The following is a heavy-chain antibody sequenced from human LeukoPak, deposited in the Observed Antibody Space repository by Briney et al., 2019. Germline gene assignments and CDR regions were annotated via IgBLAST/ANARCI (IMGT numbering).Heavy chain of an antibody. V-gene: IGHV3-7*01. D-gene: IGHD3-10*01. Sequence: GGSLRLSCAASGFTFSSHWVSWVRQAPGKGLEWVANVKLDGGVKYYVDSVKGRFTISRDNAKSSLYLQMNSLRAEDTAVYYCARDDIYGWGSYYVSWGMDVWGQGTTVSVSS. CDR2: VKLDGGVK. CDR1: GFTFSSHW. CDR3: ARDDIYGWGSYYVSWGMDV. J-gene: IGHJ6*02.